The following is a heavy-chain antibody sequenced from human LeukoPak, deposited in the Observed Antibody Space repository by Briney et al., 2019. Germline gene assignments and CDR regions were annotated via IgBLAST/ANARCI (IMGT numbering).Heavy chain of an antibody. Sequence: GGSLRLSCAASGFTFSSYWMSWVRQAPGKGLEWVSYISSSSSTIYYADSVKGRFTISRDNAKNSLYLQMNSLRAKDTAVYYCARGDSSSAGGLFDYWGQGTLVTVSS. D-gene: IGHD6-6*01. CDR3: ARGDSSSAGGLFDY. CDR2: ISSSSSTI. V-gene: IGHV3-48*01. CDR1: GFTFSSYW. J-gene: IGHJ4*02.